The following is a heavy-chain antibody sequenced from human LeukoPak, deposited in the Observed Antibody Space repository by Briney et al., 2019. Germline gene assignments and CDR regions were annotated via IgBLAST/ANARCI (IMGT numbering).Heavy chain of an antibody. Sequence: PGGSLRLSCAASGFTFSNYYMTWFRQAPGKGLEWISYITSSGSTVYYADSVKGRFTISRDNAKNSLYLQMNSLRVEDTAVYYCGRGQYWIDYWGWGTGVIVSA. CDR3: GRGQYWIDY. CDR2: ITSSGSTV. D-gene: IGHD2-8*02. CDR1: GFTFSNYY. J-gene: IGHJ4*02. V-gene: IGHV3-11*01.